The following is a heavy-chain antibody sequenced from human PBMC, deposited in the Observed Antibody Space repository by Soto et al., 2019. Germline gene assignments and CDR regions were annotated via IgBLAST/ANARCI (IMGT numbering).Heavy chain of an antibody. CDR2: ISAYNGNT. CDR1: GYTFTSYG. CDR3: ARETMDSGSYYYYYGMDV. Sequence: ASVKVSCKASGYTFTSYGISWVRQAPGQGLEWMGWISAYNGNTNYAQKLQGRVTMTTDTSTSTAYMELRSLRSDDTAVYYCARETMDSGSYYYYYGMDVWGQGTTVTVSS. J-gene: IGHJ6*02. D-gene: IGHD1-26*01. V-gene: IGHV1-18*01.